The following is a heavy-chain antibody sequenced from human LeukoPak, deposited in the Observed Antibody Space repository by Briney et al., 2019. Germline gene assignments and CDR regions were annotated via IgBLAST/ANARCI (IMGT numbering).Heavy chain of an antibody. CDR1: GFTFSSYA. CDR2: ISGSGGST. Sequence: GGSLRLSCAASGFTFSSYAMSWVRQAPGKGLEWVSAISGSGGSTYYADSVKGRFTISRDNAKNSLFLQMNSLRGEDAAVYYCARAGYYDILTGYYTNFDYWGQGTLVTVSS. V-gene: IGHV3-23*01. CDR3: ARAGYYDILTGYYTNFDY. J-gene: IGHJ4*02. D-gene: IGHD3-9*01.